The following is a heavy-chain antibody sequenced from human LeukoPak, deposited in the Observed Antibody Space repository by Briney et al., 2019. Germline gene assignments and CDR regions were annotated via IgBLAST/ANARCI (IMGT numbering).Heavy chain of an antibody. CDR2: ISSSSSYI. Sequence: SGGSLRLSCAASGFSFSNYAMSWVRQAPGKGLEWVSSISSSSSYIYYADPVKGRFTISRDNAKNSLYLQMNSLRAEDTAVYYCARGIAAAGIWGQGTLVTVSS. J-gene: IGHJ4*02. D-gene: IGHD6-13*01. CDR3: ARGIAAAGI. V-gene: IGHV3-21*01. CDR1: GFSFSNYA.